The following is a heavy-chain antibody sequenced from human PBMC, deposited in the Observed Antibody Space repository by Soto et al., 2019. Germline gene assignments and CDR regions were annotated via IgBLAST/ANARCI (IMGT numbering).Heavy chain of an antibody. Sequence: GGSLRLSCAASGFTFSSYAMSWVRQAPGKGLEWVSAISGSGGSTYYADSVKGRFTISRDNSKNTLYLQMNSLRAEDTAVYYCAKDLFESDIVVVPAAIPYYYYGKDVWGPGTTVTVS. CDR2: ISGSGGST. D-gene: IGHD2-2*01. J-gene: IGHJ6*02. CDR1: GFTFSSYA. CDR3: AKDLFESDIVVVPAAIPYYYYGKDV. V-gene: IGHV3-23*01.